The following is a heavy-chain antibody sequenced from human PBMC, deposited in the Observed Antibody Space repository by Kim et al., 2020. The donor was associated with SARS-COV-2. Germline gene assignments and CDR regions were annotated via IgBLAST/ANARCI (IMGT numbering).Heavy chain of an antibody. J-gene: IGHJ4*02. Sequence: NNDPALKSRVTLSIDTSQNQFSLNLRSVTAADTAIYFCARDPNSSLDSWGQGTLVIVSS. V-gene: IGHV4-4*07. D-gene: IGHD6-13*01. CDR3: ARDPNSSLDS.